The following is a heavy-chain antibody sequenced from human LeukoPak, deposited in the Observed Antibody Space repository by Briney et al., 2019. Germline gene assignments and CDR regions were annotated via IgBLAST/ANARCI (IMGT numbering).Heavy chain of an antibody. CDR2: INHSGST. CDR3: ASPNWNYAY. D-gene: IGHD1-7*01. V-gene: IGHV4-34*01. J-gene: IGHJ4*02. Sequence: SETLSLTCAVYGGSFSGYYWSWIRQPPGKGLEWIGEINHSGSTNYNPSLKSRVTISVDTSKNQFSLKLSSVTAADTAVYYCASPNWNYAYWGQGTLVTVSS. CDR1: GGSFSGYY.